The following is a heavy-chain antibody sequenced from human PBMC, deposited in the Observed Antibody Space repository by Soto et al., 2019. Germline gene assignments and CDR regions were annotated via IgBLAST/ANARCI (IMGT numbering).Heavy chain of an antibody. CDR3: ARGPITIFGVVDLDY. Sequence: ASVKVSCKASGYTFTRYAMHWVRQAPGQRLEWMGWINAGNGNTKYSQKFQGRVTITRDTSARTAYMELSSLRSEDTAVYYCARGPITIFGVVDLDYWGQGTLVSVSS. CDR2: INAGNGNT. D-gene: IGHD3-3*01. V-gene: IGHV1-3*01. J-gene: IGHJ4*02. CDR1: GYTFTRYA.